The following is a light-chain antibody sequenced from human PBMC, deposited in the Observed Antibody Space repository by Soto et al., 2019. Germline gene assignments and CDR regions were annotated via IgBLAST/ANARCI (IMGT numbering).Light chain of an antibody. CDR1: QSVSSN. CDR2: GVY. V-gene: IGKV3D-15*01. J-gene: IGKJ5*01. Sequence: EIRMTQSPAILSVSPGERATLSCRASQSVSSNLAWYQQKPGQAPRLLIYGVYTRAPGIPARFSGSGSGTELTLTISSLEPEDFAVYYCQQRSNWLITFGQGTRLEI. CDR3: QQRSNWLIT.